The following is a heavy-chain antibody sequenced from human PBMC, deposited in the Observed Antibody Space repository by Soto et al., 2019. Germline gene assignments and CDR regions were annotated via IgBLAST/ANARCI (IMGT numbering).Heavy chain of an antibody. V-gene: IGHV1-69*02. J-gene: IGHJ4*02. CDR2: IIPILGIA. Sequence: QVQLVQSGAEVKKPGSSVKVSCKASGGTFSSYTISWVRQAPGQGLEWMGRIIPILGIANYAQKFQGRVTIXAXISTSTAYMELSSLRSEDTAVYYCARQSSSGYYFDYWGQGTLVTVSS. CDR1: GGTFSSYT. CDR3: ARQSSSGYYFDY. D-gene: IGHD3-22*01.